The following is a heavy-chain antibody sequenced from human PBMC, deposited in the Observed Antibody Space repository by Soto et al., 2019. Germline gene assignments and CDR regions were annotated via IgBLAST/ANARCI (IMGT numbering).Heavy chain of an antibody. CDR1: GYTFTSYG. J-gene: IGHJ4*02. V-gene: IGHV1-18*01. CDR2: ISAYNGNT. D-gene: IGHD2-21*02. Sequence: ASVKVSCKASGYTFTSYGISWVRQAPGQGLEWMGWISAYNGNTNYAQKLQGRVTMTTDTSTSTAYMELRSLRSDDTAVYYCARDVVVVTASMFGFDYWGQGTLVTVSS. CDR3: ARDVVVVTASMFGFDY.